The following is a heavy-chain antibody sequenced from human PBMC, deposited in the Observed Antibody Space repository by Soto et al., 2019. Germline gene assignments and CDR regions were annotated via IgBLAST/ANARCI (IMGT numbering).Heavy chain of an antibody. CDR1: GGSISSSSYY. J-gene: IGHJ5*02. V-gene: IGHV4-39*01. CDR2: IYYSGST. CDR3: ARRPPYYCISASCYDPAMGWFDP. D-gene: IGHD2-2*01. Sequence: QLQLQESGPGLVKPSETLSLTCTVSGGSISSSSYYWGWIRQPPGKGLEWIGSIYYSGSTYYNPSLKSRVAISVDTSKNQFSLKLSSVPAADTAVYYCARRPPYYCISASCYDPAMGWFDPWGQGTLVTVSS.